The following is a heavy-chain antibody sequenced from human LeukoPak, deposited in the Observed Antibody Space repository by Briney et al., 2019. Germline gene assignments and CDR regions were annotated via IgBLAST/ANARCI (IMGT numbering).Heavy chain of an antibody. CDR1: GGSFSGYY. V-gene: IGHV4-34*01. CDR2: INHSGST. D-gene: IGHD4-11*01. Sequence: SETLSLTCAVYGGSFSGYYWSWIRQPPGKGLEWIGEINHSGSTNCNPSLKSRVTISVDTSKNQFSLKLSSVTAADTAVYYCARDSPYSNYPFYYYYYMDVWGKGTTVTISS. J-gene: IGHJ6*03. CDR3: ARDSPYSNYPFYYYYYMDV.